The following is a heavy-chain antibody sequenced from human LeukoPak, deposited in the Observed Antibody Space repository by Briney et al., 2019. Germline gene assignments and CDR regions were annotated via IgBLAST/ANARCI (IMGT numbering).Heavy chain of an antibody. V-gene: IGHV3-23*01. CDR2: ISGGGEST. J-gene: IGHJ4*02. Sequence: GGSLRLSCVASEFTFSSHAMNWVRQAPGKGLEWVSSISGGGESTYYADSVKGRFTVSRDNSRNTLYLQINSLRGEDTAVYYCAKGKYSSGGVPDYWGQGTLVTVSS. CDR3: AKGKYSSGGVPDY. D-gene: IGHD6-19*01. CDR1: EFTFSSHA.